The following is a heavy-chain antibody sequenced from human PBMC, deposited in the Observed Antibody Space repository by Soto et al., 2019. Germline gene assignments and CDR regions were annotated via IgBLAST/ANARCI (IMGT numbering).Heavy chain of an antibody. CDR1: GASISSSHW. J-gene: IGHJ2*01. D-gene: IGHD4-4*01. Sequence: QVQLQESGPGLVKPSGTLSLTCAVSGASISSSHWWSWVRQPPGKGLEWIGEIYHSGSTYYNASLKSRVAISLDKSKNQFSLKLRSVTAADTAVYYCVRKGYSDWFFDLWGRGTLVTVSS. CDR3: VRKGYSDWFFDL. V-gene: IGHV4-4*02. CDR2: IYHSGST.